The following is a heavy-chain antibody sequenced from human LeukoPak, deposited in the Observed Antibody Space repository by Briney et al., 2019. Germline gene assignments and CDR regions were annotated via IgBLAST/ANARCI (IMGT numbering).Heavy chain of an antibody. CDR3: AREGLLWFGDPPRTYDY. CDR1: GYTFTGYY. CDR2: INPNSGGT. V-gene: IGHV1-2*02. Sequence: ASVKVSCKASGYTFTGYYMHWVRQAPGQRLEWMGWINPNSGGTNYAQKFQGRVTMTRDTSISTAYMELSRLRSDDTAVYYCAREGLLWFGDPPRTYDYWGQGTLVTVSS. J-gene: IGHJ4*02. D-gene: IGHD3-10*01.